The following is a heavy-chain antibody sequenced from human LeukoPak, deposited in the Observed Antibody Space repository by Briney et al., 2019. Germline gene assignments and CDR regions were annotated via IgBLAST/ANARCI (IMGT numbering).Heavy chain of an antibody. CDR2: ITGSGGAT. Sequence: GGSLRLSCTASGFTFSTHAMTWVRQAPGKGLEWVSTITGSGGATFCADSVEGRFTISRDNSKNTLYLQMNSLRAEDTAVYYCAKDPSYCSSTSCPLEREYFQHWGQGTLVTVSS. V-gene: IGHV3-23*01. CDR1: GFTFSTHA. CDR3: AKDPSYCSSTSCPLEREYFQH. J-gene: IGHJ1*01. D-gene: IGHD2-2*01.